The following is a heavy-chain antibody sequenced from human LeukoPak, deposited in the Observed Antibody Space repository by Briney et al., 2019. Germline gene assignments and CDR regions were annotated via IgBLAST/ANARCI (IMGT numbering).Heavy chain of an antibody. CDR2: ISGSGGST. Sequence: GGSLRLSCAASGFTFSSYAMSWVRQAPGKGLEWVSAISGSGGSTYYADSVKGRFTISRDNSKNTLYLQMNSLRAEDTAVYYCARDGAIMIVVVNYYFDFWGQGTLVTVSS. V-gene: IGHV3-23*01. J-gene: IGHJ4*02. D-gene: IGHD3-22*01. CDR1: GFTFSSYA. CDR3: ARDGAIMIVVVNYYFDF.